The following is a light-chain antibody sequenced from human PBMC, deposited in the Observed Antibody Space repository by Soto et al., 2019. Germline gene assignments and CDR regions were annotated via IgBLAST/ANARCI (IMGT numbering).Light chain of an antibody. J-gene: IGLJ2*01. Sequence: QAVVTQEPSFSVSPGGTVTLTCALSSGSVSTSYHPSWYQQTPGQAPRTLIYGTNSRSSGVPDRFSGSILGNKAALTITGAQADDESDYYCVLYMGSGISVFGGGTKLTVL. CDR3: VLYMGSGISV. CDR2: GTN. V-gene: IGLV8-61*01. CDR1: SGSVSTSYH.